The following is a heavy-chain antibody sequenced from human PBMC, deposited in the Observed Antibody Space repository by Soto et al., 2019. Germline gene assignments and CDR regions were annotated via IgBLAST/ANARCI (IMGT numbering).Heavy chain of an antibody. CDR2: INAGNGNT. D-gene: IGHD1-26*01. CDR3: ARDYGSYYYFDY. V-gene: IGHV1-3*01. Sequence: ASVKVSCKASGYTFTSYAMHWVLQAPGQRLEWMGWINAGNGNTKYSQKFQGRVTITRDTSASTAYMELSSLRSEDTAVYYCARDYGSYYYFDYWGQGTLVTVSS. J-gene: IGHJ4*02. CDR1: GYTFTSYA.